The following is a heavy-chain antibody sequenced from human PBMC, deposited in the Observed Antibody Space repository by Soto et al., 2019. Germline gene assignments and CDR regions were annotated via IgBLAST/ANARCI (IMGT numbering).Heavy chain of an antibody. CDR2: ISAYNGNT. CDR1: GYTFTSYG. CDR3: ARALHYFVWGSPDY. J-gene: IGHJ4*02. V-gene: IGHV1-18*04. D-gene: IGHD3-16*01. Sequence: QVQLVQSGAEVKKPGASVKVSCKASGYTFTSYGISWVRQAPGQGLEWMGWISAYNGNTNYAQKLQGRVTMTTDTPTTTAKRELRSLGSDDPAVYSCARALHYFVWGSPDYWAQEPLFTVSS.